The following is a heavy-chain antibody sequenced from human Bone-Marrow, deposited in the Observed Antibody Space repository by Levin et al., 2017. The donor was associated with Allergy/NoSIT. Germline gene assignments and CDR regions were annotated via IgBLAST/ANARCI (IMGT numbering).Heavy chain of an antibody. CDR3: ARHRVITFGGVIVMVSDAFDI. Sequence: SETLSLTCAVYGGSFSGYYWSWIRQPPGKGLEWIGEINHSGSTNYNPSLKSRVTISVDTSKNQFSLKLSSVTAADTAVYYCARHRVITFGGVIVMVSDAFDIWGQGTMVTVSS. D-gene: IGHD3-16*02. CDR2: INHSGST. V-gene: IGHV4-34*01. CDR1: GGSFSGYY. J-gene: IGHJ3*02.